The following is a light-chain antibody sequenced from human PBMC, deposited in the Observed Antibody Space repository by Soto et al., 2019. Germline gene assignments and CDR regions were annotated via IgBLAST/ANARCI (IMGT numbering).Light chain of an antibody. J-gene: IGLJ3*02. Sequence: QSALTQPASVSGSPGQSITISCTGTSSDIGGYEYVSWYQQRPGKAPKLMIYEVNNRPSGVSNRFSGSKSGNTASLTISGLQAEDEANYYCSSYTSISLWVFGGGTKLTVL. CDR1: SSDIGGYEY. CDR3: SSYTSISLWV. CDR2: EVN. V-gene: IGLV2-14*01.